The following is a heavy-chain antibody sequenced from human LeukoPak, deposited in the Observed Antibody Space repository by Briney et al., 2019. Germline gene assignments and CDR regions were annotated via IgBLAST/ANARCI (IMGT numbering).Heavy chain of an antibody. CDR2: ISSSSSTI. Sequence: GGSLRLSCAASGFTFSSYSMNWVRQAPGKGLEWVSYISSSSSTIYYADSVKGRFTISRDNAKNSLYLQMNSLRAEDTAVYYCARDSPPSWARDYYYMDVWGKGTTVTVSS. D-gene: IGHD3-16*01. V-gene: IGHV3-48*04. CDR1: GFTFSSYS. CDR3: ARDSPPSWARDYYYMDV. J-gene: IGHJ6*03.